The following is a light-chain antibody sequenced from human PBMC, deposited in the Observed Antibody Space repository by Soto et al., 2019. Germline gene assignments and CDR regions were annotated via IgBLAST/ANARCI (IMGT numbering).Light chain of an antibody. CDR3: NSFRSRSPRSYV. Sequence: QSVLTQPASVSGSPGQSITISCTGTSSDVGGDNYVSCYQQHPGKAPELMIYDVSNRPSGVSNRLSCSKSGNTASLTISGLQAEDEDEDYCNSFRSRSPRSYVFGTGTKVTVL. V-gene: IGLV2-14*01. J-gene: IGLJ1*01. CDR1: SSDVGGDNY. CDR2: DVS.